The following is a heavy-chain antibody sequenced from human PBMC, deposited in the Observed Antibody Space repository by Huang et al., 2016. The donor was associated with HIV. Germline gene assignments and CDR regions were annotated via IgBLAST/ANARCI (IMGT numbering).Heavy chain of an antibody. CDR3: ARLPGSITMIRGVITDPY. Sequence: QLQLQESGPGLVKPSETLSLTCTVSGGSIRSDNYYWGWIRQPPGKGLAWIGRNYYSGSTYANPSLQRRVTITVDTSKNHFSLRMRSVTAADTAVYYCARLPGSITMIRGVITDPYWGQGTLVTVSS. V-gene: IGHV4-39*02. CDR1: GGSIRSDNYY. D-gene: IGHD3-10*01. J-gene: IGHJ4*02. CDR2: NYYSGST.